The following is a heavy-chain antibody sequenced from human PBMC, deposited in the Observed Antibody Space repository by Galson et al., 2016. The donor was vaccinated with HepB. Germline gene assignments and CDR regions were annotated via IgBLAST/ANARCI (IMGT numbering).Heavy chain of an antibody. V-gene: IGHV1-18*04. CDR2: INTDTGDT. CDR1: GYTFISSP. D-gene: IGHD2-15*01. CDR3: ARSGHCSGGACYNSYGMDV. Sequence: SVKVSCKASGYTFISSPISWVRQAPGQGLEWMGWINTDTGDTVSAQKLQGRVTMTTDTSTDTAYMGLTSLRSDDTAVYYCARSGHCSGGACYNSYGMDVWGQGTSVTVSS. J-gene: IGHJ6*02.